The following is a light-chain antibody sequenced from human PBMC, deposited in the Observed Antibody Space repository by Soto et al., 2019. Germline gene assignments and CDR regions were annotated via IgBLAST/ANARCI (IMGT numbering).Light chain of an antibody. Sequence: EIVLTQSPATLSLSPGEIATLSCRASQSVSSYLAWYQQKPGQAPRLLIYDASNRATGIPARFSGSGSGTDFTLTISSLEPEDFAVYYCQQRSNWPLTCGQGTRLEIK. CDR2: DAS. CDR3: QQRSNWPLT. V-gene: IGKV3-11*01. CDR1: QSVSSY. J-gene: IGKJ5*01.